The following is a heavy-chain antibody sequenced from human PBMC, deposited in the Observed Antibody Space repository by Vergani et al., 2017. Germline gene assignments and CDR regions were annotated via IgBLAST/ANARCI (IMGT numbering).Heavy chain of an antibody. CDR2: IIPIFGTA. V-gene: IGHV1-69*14. D-gene: IGHD3-22*01. J-gene: IGHJ3*02. CDR1: GGTFSSYA. CDR3: AKAYDKKRAPNLGAFDI. Sequence: QVQLVQSGAEVKKPGSSVKVSCKASGGTFSSYAISWVRQAPGQGLEWMGRIIPIFGTANYAQKFQGRVTITADKSTSTAYMELSSLRAEDTAVYYCAKAYDKKRAPNLGAFDIWGQGTMVTVSS.